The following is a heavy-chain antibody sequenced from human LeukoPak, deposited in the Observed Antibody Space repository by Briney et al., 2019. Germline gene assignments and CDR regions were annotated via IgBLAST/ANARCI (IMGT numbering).Heavy chain of an antibody. D-gene: IGHD3-10*01. Sequence: SETLSLTCAVSGYSISSGYYWGWIRQPPGKGLEWIGYIYHSGSTYYNPSLKSRITISVDRSKNQFSLKLSSVTAADTAVYYCARGNLRGSGTVDWFDPWGQGTLVTVSS. J-gene: IGHJ5*02. CDR3: ARGNLRGSGTVDWFDP. V-gene: IGHV4-38-2*01. CDR1: GYSISSGYY. CDR2: IYHSGST.